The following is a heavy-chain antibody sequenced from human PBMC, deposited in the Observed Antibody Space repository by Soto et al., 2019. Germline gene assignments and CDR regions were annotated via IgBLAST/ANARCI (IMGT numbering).Heavy chain of an antibody. Sequence: QVQLVQSATEVKKPGASVRVPCKYTFSNYSPHWVRQAAGQRLEWMGCNNAATGATEYSQKFRDRVTIYRDTSANIVYMEMNSLRFEDTAVYFCAKGHHAGSWTIDHWGQGTLVTVSS. J-gene: IGHJ4*02. CDR2: NNAATGAT. CDR1: TFSNYS. D-gene: IGHD6-13*01. V-gene: IGHV1-3*01. CDR3: AKGHHAGSWTIDH.